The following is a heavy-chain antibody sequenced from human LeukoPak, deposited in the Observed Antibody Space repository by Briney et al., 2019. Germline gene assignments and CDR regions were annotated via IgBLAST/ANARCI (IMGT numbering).Heavy chain of an antibody. V-gene: IGHV3-30*18. D-gene: IGHD5-12*01. CDR3: AKEGYGGYGTPDY. CDR1: GFTFSNYG. J-gene: IGHJ4*02. CDR2: ISYDGSDK. Sequence: GRSLRLSCAASGFTFSNYGMHWVRRAPGKGLEWVAVISYDGSDKYYADSVKGRFTISRDNSKNTLYLQMNSLRAEDTAVYYCAKEGYGGYGTPDYWGQGTLVTVSS.